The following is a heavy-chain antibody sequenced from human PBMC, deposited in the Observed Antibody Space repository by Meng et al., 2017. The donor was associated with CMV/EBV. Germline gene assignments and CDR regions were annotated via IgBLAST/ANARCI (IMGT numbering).Heavy chain of an antibody. CDR2: INHSGST. CDR1: GVSFSGYY. J-gene: IGHJ5*02. Sequence: QGTLTQWGSGLFKPSVTLSLTCAVYGVSFSGYYWSWIRQPPGKGLEWIGEINHSGSTNYNPSLKSRVTISVDTSKNQFSLKLSSVTAADTAVYYCARGVGGWFDPWGQGTLVTVSS. CDR3: ARGVGGWFDP. V-gene: IGHV4-34*01. D-gene: IGHD1-26*01.